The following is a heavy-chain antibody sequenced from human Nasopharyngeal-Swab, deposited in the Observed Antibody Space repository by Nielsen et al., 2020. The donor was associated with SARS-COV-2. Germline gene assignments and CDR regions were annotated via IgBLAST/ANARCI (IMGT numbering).Heavy chain of an antibody. CDR2: INPNTGST. CDR1: GYSFNKYT. J-gene: IGHJ4*02. V-gene: IGHV7-4-1*02. D-gene: IGHD6-19*01. CDR3: ARTPFGSGRAGD. Sequence: ASVKVSCKASGYSFNKYTISWVRPAPGQGVEYMGWINPNTGSTMYAQAFTGRFVFSSDPSVTTAYMQISDLKADDTGVYFCARTPFGSGRAGDWGQGTLVTVSS.